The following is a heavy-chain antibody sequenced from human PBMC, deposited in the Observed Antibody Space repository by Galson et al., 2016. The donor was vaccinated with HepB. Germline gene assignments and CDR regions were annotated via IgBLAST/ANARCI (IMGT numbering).Heavy chain of an antibody. V-gene: IGHV3-7*03. CDR3: ARDEGYFDL. CDR1: GFTFTNYW. J-gene: IGHJ2*01. CDR2: IYQDGSEK. Sequence: SLRLSCAASGFTFTNYWMSWVRQAPGKGLEWVANIYQDGSEKHYVDSVKGRFTISRDNAKDSLYLQMNSLRAEDTAVYYCARDEGYFDLWGRGTLVTVSS.